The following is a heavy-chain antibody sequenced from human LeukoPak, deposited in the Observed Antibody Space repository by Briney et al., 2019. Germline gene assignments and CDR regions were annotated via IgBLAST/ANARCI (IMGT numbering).Heavy chain of an antibody. J-gene: IGHJ6*02. V-gene: IGHV3-30*04. CDR1: GFTFSSYA. Sequence: PGGSLRLSCAASGFTFSSYAMHWVRQAPVKGLEWVAVISYDGSNKYYADSVKGRFTISRDNSKNTLYLQMNSLRAEDTAVYYCAREVGVLRFLEWQNGMDVWGQGTTVTVSS. D-gene: IGHD3-3*01. CDR3: AREVGVLRFLEWQNGMDV. CDR2: ISYDGSNK.